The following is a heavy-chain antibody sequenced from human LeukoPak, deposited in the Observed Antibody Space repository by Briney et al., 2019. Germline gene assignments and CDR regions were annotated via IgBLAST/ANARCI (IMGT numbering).Heavy chain of an antibody. CDR2: IIPIFGTA. CDR1: GGTFSSYA. Sequence: GSSVKVSCKASGGTFSSYAISWVRQAPGQGLEWMGRIIPIFGTANYAQKLQGRVTMTTDTSTSTAYMELRSLRSDDTAVYYCARGVGATPFDYWGQGTLVTVSS. D-gene: IGHD1-26*01. CDR3: ARGVGATPFDY. V-gene: IGHV1-69*05. J-gene: IGHJ4*02.